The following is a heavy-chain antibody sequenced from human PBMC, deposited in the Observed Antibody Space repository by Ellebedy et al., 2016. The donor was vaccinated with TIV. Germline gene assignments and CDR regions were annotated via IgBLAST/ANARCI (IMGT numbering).Heavy chain of an antibody. CDR1: GFTFSRYW. CDR2: IQEDGSAK. CDR3: ARANDYGGNYGLDV. D-gene: IGHD4-23*01. V-gene: IGHV3-7*01. J-gene: IGHJ6*02. Sequence: GESLKISCAASGFTFSRYWMNWVRQPPGKGLEWVANIQEDGSAKYYVDSMRGRFTISRDNAKNSLFLQMNSLRAEDTAVYYCARANDYGGNYGLDVWGQGTTVTVSS.